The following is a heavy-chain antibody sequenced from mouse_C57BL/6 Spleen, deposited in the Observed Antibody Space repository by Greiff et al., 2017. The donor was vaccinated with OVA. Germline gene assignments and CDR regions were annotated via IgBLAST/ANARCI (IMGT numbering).Heavy chain of an antibody. CDR1: GYSITSGYY. CDR3: ARRGYGSRSYFDV. D-gene: IGHD1-1*01. V-gene: IGHV3-6*01. Sequence: VQLKESGPGLVKPSQSLSLTCSVTGYSITSGYYWNWIRQFPGNKLEWMGYISYDGSNNYNPTLKNRISLTRDTSKNQLFLKLNSVTTEDTATYYCARRGYGSRSYFDVWGTGTTVTVSS. CDR2: ISYDGSN. J-gene: IGHJ1*03.